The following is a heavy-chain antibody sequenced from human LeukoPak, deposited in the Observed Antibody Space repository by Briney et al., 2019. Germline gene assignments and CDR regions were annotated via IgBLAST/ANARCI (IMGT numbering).Heavy chain of an antibody. D-gene: IGHD3-22*01. Sequence: ASVKVSCKAAGYSFTTFHINWVRQATGQGLEWMGWMNPNSGNTGYAQKFQGRVTITRNTSISTAYMELSSLRSEDTAVYYCARDYYDSSPFDYWGQGTLVTVSS. J-gene: IGHJ4*02. CDR3: ARDYYDSSPFDY. V-gene: IGHV1-8*03. CDR1: GYSFTTFH. CDR2: MNPNSGNT.